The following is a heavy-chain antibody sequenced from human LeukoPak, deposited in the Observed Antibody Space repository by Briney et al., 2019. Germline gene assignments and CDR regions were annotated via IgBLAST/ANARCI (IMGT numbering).Heavy chain of an antibody. CDR2: TYYRSKWYN. V-gene: IGHV6-1*01. J-gene: IGHJ6*03. CDR1: GDSVYSNSAA. Sequence: SQTLSLTCAISGDSVYSNSAAWNWIRQSPSRGLEWLGRTYYRSKWYNDYAVSVKSRITINPDTSKNQFSLQLNSVTPEDTAVYYCARGFADYGSGIVGAYYYYYMDVWGKGTTVTVSS. D-gene: IGHD3-10*01. CDR3: ARGFADYGSGIVGAYYYYYMDV.